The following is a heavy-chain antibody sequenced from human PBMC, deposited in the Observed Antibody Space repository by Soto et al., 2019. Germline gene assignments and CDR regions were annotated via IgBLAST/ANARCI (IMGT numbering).Heavy chain of an antibody. D-gene: IGHD2-2*01. CDR2: INPSGGST. CDR3: ARDHCSSTSCPLISHYGMDV. Sequence: QVQLVQSGAEVKKPGASVKVSCKASGYTFTSYYMHWVRQAPGQGLEWMGIINPSGGSTSYAQKFQGRVTMTMDTSTSTVYMELSSLRSEDTAVYYCARDHCSSTSCPLISHYGMDVWGQGTTVTVSS. V-gene: IGHV1-46*01. J-gene: IGHJ6*02. CDR1: GYTFTSYY.